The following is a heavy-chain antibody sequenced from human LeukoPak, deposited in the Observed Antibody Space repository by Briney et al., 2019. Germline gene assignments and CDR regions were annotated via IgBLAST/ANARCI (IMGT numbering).Heavy chain of an antibody. V-gene: IGHV1-2*06. J-gene: IGHJ5*02. CDR2: INPNNGVT. Sequence: ASVKVSCKASGYTFTSNYIHWVRQAPGQGLEWMGRINPNNGVTTYAQKFQDRVTMTRDTSISTAYMELSRLTSDDSAVYYRARGHDNWFDPWGQGTLVIVSS. CDR3: ARGHDNWFDP. CDR1: GYTFTSNY.